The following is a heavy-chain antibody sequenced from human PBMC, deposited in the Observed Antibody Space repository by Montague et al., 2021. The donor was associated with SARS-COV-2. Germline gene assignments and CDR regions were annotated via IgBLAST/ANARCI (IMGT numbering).Heavy chain of an antibody. Sequence: SLRLSCAASGFTFSSYAMSWVRQAPGKGLEWVLAISGSGGSTYYADSVKGRFTISRDNSKNTLYLQMSSLRAEDTAVYYCAKEAPNYDILTGYYRRGGFDYWGQGTLVTVSS. J-gene: IGHJ4*02. CDR3: AKEAPNYDILTGYYRRGGFDY. CDR1: GFTFSSYA. V-gene: IGHV3-23*01. CDR2: ISGSGGST. D-gene: IGHD3-9*01.